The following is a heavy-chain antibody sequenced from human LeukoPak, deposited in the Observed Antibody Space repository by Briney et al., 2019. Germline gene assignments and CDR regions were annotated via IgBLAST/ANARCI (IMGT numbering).Heavy chain of an antibody. CDR2: INPSSGSP. V-gene: IGHV1-46*01. Sequence: ASVTVSCTASGYTFTSYYMHWVRQAPGQGLEWMGIINPSSGSPSYAQKFHGRVTMTRDTSTSTVYMELSSLRSEDTAVYYCARGRGTAMVTNFAYWGQGTLVTVSS. J-gene: IGHJ4*02. D-gene: IGHD5-18*01. CDR3: ARGRGTAMVTNFAY. CDR1: GYTFTSYY.